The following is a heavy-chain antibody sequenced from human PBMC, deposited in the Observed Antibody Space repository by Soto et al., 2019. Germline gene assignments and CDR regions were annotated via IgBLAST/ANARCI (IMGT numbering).Heavy chain of an antibody. CDR2: ISYDGSNK. D-gene: IGHD3-22*01. J-gene: IGHJ4*02. CDR3: ARDRGNFDYYDSSGYQWYFDY. V-gene: IGHV3-30*03. CDR1: GFTFSSYG. Sequence: PGGSLRLSCAASGFTFSSYGMHWVRQAPGKGLEWVAVISYDGSNKYYADSVKGRFTISRDNSKNTLYLQMNSLRAEDTAVYYCARDRGNFDYYDSSGYQWYFDYWGQGTLVTVSS.